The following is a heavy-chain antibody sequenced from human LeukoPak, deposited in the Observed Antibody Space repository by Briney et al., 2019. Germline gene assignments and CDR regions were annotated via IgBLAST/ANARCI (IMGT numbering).Heavy chain of an antibody. CDR2: ISSSSSYI. V-gene: IGHV3-21*01. Sequence: GGSLRLSCAASGFTFSSYSMNWVRQAPGKGLEWVSSISSSSSYIYYADSVKGRFTISRDNAKNSLYLQMNSLRAEDTAVYYCARDKPSGSYFWFDPWGQGTLVTVSS. J-gene: IGHJ5*02. CDR1: GFTFSSYS. D-gene: IGHD1-26*01. CDR3: ARDKPSGSYFWFDP.